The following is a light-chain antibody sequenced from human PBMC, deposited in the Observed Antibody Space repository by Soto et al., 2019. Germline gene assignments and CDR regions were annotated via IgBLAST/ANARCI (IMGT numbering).Light chain of an antibody. J-gene: IGLJ1*01. CDR1: SSDVGGYNY. Sequence: QSALPQPASVSGSPGQLITISCTGTSSDVGGYNYVSWYQHHPGKAPKLIICDVSSRPSGVSDRFSGSKSGNTASLTISGLQAEDEADYYCSSYTSSSPYVFGTGTKVTVL. CDR2: DVS. V-gene: IGLV2-14*03. CDR3: SSYTSSSPYV.